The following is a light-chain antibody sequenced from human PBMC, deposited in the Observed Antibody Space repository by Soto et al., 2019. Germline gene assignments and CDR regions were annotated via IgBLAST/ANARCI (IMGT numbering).Light chain of an antibody. V-gene: IGKV3-15*01. CDR3: QQRGKWPST. CDR2: DAS. J-gene: IGKJ2*02. CDR1: QSVRSS. Sequence: EIVMTQSPGTLSVSPGERATLFCRASQSVRSSLAWYQQKPGQAPRLFIYDASTRATGIPARFSGSGSGTEFTLTISSLQSEDFAVYFCQQRGKWPSTFGPGTKVEMK.